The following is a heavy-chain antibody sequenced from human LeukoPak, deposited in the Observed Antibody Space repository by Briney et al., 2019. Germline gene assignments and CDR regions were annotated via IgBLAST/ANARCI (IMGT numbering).Heavy chain of an antibody. Sequence: PSETLSLTCTVSGGSISSSSYYWGWIRQPPGKGLEWIGSIYYSGSTYYNPSLKSRVTISVDTSKNQFSLKLSSVTAADTAVYYCARRQSLDFLWFGGLVDYWGQGTPVTVSS. D-gene: IGHD3-10*01. V-gene: IGHV4-39*01. J-gene: IGHJ4*02. CDR3: ARRQSLDFLWFGGLVDY. CDR2: IYYSGST. CDR1: GGSISSSSYY.